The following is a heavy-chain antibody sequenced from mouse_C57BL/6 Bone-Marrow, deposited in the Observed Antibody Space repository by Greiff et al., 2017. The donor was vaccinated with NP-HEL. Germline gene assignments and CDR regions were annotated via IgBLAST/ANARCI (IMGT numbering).Heavy chain of an antibody. CDR3: AREGLLRWGFAY. D-gene: IGHD1-1*01. CDR2: INPNNGGT. V-gene: IGHV1-26*01. CDR1: GYTFTDYY. Sequence: EVQLHQSGPELVKPGASVKISCKASGYTFTDYYMNWVKQSHGKSLEWIGDINPNNGGTSYNQKFKGKATLTVDKSSSTAYMELRSLTSEDSAVYYCAREGLLRWGFAYWGQGTLVTVSA. J-gene: IGHJ3*01.